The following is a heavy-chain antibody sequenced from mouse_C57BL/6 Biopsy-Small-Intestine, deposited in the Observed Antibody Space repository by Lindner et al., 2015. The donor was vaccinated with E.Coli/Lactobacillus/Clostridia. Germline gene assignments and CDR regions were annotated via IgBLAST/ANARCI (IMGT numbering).Heavy chain of an antibody. Sequence: VQLQESGPGLVAPSQSLSITCTVSGFSLSSYAISWVRQPPGKGLEWLGLIWTGGGTNYNSTLKSRLSISKDNSKSHVFLKLNSLQADDSAVYYCAKHAFSYYWGYYAMDYWGQGISVTVSS. CDR3: AKHAFSYYWGYYAMDY. CDR2: IWTGGGT. D-gene: IGHD2-12*01. V-gene: IGHV2-9-1*01. J-gene: IGHJ4*01. CDR1: GFSLSSYA.